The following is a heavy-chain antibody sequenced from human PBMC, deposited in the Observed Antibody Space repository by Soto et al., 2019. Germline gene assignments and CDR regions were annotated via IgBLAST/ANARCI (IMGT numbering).Heavy chain of an antibody. CDR3: ARDGVGATAFWGYLCY. CDR1: GFTFSGYG. CDR2: IRYDGSNI. J-gene: IGHJ4*02. Sequence: QVQLVESGGGVVQPGRSLRLSCVASGFTFSGYGMHWVRQAPGKGLEWVAIIRYDGSNIYYADSVRGRFAISRDNSKNTLFLQMDSLGAEDTAVYYCARDGVGATAFWGYLCYWGQGALVTVSS. V-gene: IGHV3-33*01. D-gene: IGHD3-16*01.